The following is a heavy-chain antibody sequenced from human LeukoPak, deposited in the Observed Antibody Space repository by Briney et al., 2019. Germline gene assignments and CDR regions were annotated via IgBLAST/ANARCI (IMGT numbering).Heavy chain of an antibody. CDR3: ARDRFWSGYYYYYGMDV. J-gene: IGHJ6*02. CDR2: ISSSGSTI. CDR1: GFTFSDYY. D-gene: IGHD3-3*01. Sequence: GGSLRLSCAASGFTFSDYYMSWIRQAPGKGREWVSYISSSGSTIYYADSVKGRFTIPRDNAKNSLYLQMNSMRAEDTAVYYCARDRFWSGYYYYYGMDVWGQGTTVTVSS. V-gene: IGHV3-11*01.